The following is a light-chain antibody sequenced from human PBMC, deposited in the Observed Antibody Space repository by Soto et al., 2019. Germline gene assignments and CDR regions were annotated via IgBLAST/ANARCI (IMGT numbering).Light chain of an antibody. J-gene: IGKJ4*01. CDR2: AAS. CDR3: QQLNSYPLT. Sequence: IQLTQSPSSLSASVGDRVTITCRASQGISSYLTWYQQKPGKAPKLLIYAASTLHSGVPSKFSGSGSGTDFTLTISSLQPEDFATYHCQQLNSYPLTFGGGTKVEIK. CDR1: QGISSY. V-gene: IGKV1-9*01.